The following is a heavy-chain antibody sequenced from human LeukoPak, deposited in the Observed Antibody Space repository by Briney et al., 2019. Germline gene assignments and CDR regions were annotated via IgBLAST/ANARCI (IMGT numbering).Heavy chain of an antibody. J-gene: IGHJ5*02. D-gene: IGHD2-2*01. CDR2: MNPNSGNT. CDR1: GYTFTGYY. V-gene: IGHV1-8*02. CDR3: ARGVDIVAVPAAIGGGNWFDP. Sequence: GASVKVSCKASGYTFTGYYMHWVRQAPGQGLEWMGWMNPNSGNTGYAQKFQGRVTMTRNTSISTAYMELSSLRSEDTAVYYCARGVDIVAVPAAIGGGNWFDPWGQGTLVTVSS.